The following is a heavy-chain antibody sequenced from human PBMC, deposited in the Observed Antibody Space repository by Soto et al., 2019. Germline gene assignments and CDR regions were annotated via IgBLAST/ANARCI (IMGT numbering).Heavy chain of an antibody. D-gene: IGHD2-15*01. CDR3: ARSIREYCSGGSCPSRFTYYYYYGMDV. V-gene: IGHV3-21*01. Sequence: PGGSLRLSCAASGFTFSSYSMNWVRQAPGKGLEWVSSISSSSSYIYYADSVKGRFTISRDNAKNSLYLQMNSLRAEDTAVYYCARSIREYCSGGSCPSRFTYYYYYGMDVWGQGTTVTVYS. J-gene: IGHJ6*02. CDR1: GFTFSSYS. CDR2: ISSSSSYI.